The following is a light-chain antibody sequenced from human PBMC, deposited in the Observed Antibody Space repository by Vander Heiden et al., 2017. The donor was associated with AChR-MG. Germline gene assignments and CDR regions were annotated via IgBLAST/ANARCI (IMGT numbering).Light chain of an antibody. V-gene: IGKV3-15*01. J-gene: IGKJ2*01. CDR1: PSVYSN. CDR2: GVS. CDR3: QQYNNWYT. Sequence: EIVMTHSPATLSVSPGESATPSGRASPSVYSNLAWYQQKPGQPPRLLIYGVSNRVTGIPDRFSGSGSGTEFTLTISSLQSEDFAVYYCQQYNNWYTFGQGTKLEMK.